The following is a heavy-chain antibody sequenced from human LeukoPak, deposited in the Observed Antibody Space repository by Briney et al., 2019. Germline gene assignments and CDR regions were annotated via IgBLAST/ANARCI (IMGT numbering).Heavy chain of an antibody. D-gene: IGHD3-10*01. CDR3: ARVERYGSASNWFDP. CDR1: GFTFSSYS. J-gene: IGHJ5*02. CDR2: ISSSSRYI. Sequence: GGSLRLSCAASGFTFSSYSMNWVRQAPGKGLEWVSSISSSSRYIYYADSVKGRFTTARDNAKNSLYLQMNGLRAEDTAVYYCARVERYGSASNWFDPWGQGTLVTVSS. V-gene: IGHV3-21*01.